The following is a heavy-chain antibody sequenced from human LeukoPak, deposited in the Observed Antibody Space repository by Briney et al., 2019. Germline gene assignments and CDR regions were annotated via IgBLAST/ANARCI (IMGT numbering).Heavy chain of an antibody. J-gene: IGHJ3*02. CDR1: GGSIRTNTNYWGRHSSNY. D-gene: IGHD5-18*01. Sequence: SETLSLTCTVSGGSIRTNTNYWGRHSSNYWGWIRQPPGKGLEWIGSIHYSGTTYYHPSLQSRLTISVDASKNQFSLKVTSVTATDTALYYCARQRDTASVGAFDIWGQGTMVTVSS. CDR2: IHYSGTT. V-gene: IGHV4-39*01. CDR3: ARQRDTASVGAFDI.